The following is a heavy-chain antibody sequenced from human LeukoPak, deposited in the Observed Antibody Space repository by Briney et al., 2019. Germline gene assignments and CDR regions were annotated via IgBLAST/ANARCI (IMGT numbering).Heavy chain of an antibody. Sequence: ETLSLTCTVSGGSISSYYWSWIRQPPGKGLEWIGYIDSSGSTTYNPPLKSRVTISVDTSKNQLSLKLTSVTAADTAVYYCAKDRWATVVTNFDYWGQGTLVTVSS. V-gene: IGHV4-59*01. CDR2: IDSSGST. CDR3: AKDRWATVVTNFDY. J-gene: IGHJ4*02. CDR1: GGSISSYY. D-gene: IGHD4-23*01.